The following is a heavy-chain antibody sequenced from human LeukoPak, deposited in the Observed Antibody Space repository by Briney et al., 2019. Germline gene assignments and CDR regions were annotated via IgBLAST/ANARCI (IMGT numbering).Heavy chain of an antibody. CDR2: ITWDGGST. V-gene: IGHV3-43*01. CDR3: AKDSVAAGTPVGYYYYMDV. CDR1: GFTFDDYS. Sequence: GGSLKLSCAASGFTFDDYSMHWVRQAPGKGLEWVSLITWDGGSTNYADSVKGRFTISRDNSKDSLYLQMNSLRTEDTALYYCAKDSVAAGTPVGYYYYMDVWGKGTTVTVS. D-gene: IGHD6-13*01. J-gene: IGHJ6*03.